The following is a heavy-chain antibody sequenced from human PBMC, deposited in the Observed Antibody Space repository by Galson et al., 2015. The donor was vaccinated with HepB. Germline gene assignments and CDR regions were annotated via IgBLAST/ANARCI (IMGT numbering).Heavy chain of an antibody. CDR3: ASGHYYDSSGYVLSMRGRYYYYGMDV. CDR1: GGTFSSYA. V-gene: IGHV1-69*13. CDR2: IIPIFGIA. Sequence: SVKVSCKASGGTFSSYAISWVRQAPGQGLEWMGGIIPIFGIANYAQKFQGRVTITADESTSTAYMELSSLRSEDTAVYYCASGHYYDSSGYVLSMRGRYYYYGMDVWGQGTTVAVSS. D-gene: IGHD3-22*01. J-gene: IGHJ6*02.